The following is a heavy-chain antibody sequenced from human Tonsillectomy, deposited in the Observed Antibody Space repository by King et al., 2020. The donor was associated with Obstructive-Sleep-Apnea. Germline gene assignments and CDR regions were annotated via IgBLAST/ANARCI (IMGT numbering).Heavy chain of an antibody. CDR1: GFTFSDHY. Sequence: VQLVESGGALVQPGGSLRLSCAASGFTFSDHYMDWVRQAPGKGPEWVGRIKNKDKDYTTEYAASVKCRFTISRDDSRNTLYLHVNSLKTEDTAGYYCVRDLGSPIVGPKWGQGTLVTVSS. CDR2: IKNKDKDYTT. V-gene: IGHV3-72*01. J-gene: IGHJ4*02. CDR3: VRDLGSPIVGPK. D-gene: IGHD1-26*01.